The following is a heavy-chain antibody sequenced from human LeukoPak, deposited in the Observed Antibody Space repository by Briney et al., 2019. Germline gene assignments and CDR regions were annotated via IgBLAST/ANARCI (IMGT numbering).Heavy chain of an antibody. CDR1: GYSFTSYW. CDR3: ARLVGATPDYYYYYGMDV. Sequence: GESLKISCKGSGYSFTSYWIGWVRQMPGKGLEWMGIIYPGDSDTRYSPSFQGQVTISADKSISTAYLQWSSLKASDTAMYYCARLVGATPDYYYYYGMDVWGQGTTVTVSS. J-gene: IGHJ6*02. V-gene: IGHV5-51*01. CDR2: IYPGDSDT. D-gene: IGHD1-26*01.